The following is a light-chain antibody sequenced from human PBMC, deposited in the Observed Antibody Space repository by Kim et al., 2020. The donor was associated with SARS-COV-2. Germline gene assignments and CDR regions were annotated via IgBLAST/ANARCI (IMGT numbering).Light chain of an antibody. V-gene: IGLV2-14*03. Sequence: QSITISCTGSRSDIGGPYNSVSWYQHHPGKAPKVMIYDVTKRPSGVSNRFSGSKSGNTASLTISGLQADDEAHYYCSSSTRSTTWVFGGGTQLTVL. J-gene: IGLJ3*02. CDR1: RSDIGGPYNS. CDR2: DVT. CDR3: SSSTRSTTWV.